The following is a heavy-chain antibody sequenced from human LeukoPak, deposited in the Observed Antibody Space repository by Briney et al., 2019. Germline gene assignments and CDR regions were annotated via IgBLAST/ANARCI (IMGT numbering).Heavy chain of an antibody. V-gene: IGHV4-4*07. CDR2: IYTSGST. Sequence: PSETLSLTCTVSGGSISSYYWSWIRQPAGKGLEWIGRIYTSGSTNYNPSLKSRVTISVDKSKNQFSLRLNSVTSADTAVYYCARVPEQITMMGGAFDIWGQGTLVTVSS. CDR1: GGSISSYY. CDR3: ARVPEQITMMGGAFDI. J-gene: IGHJ3*02. D-gene: IGHD3-22*01.